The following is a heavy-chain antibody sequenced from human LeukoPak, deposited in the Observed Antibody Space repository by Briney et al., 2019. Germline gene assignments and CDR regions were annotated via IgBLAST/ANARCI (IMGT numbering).Heavy chain of an antibody. Sequence: ASVKVSCKASGYTFINFAINWGRQAPGQRPEWMGWINAGNGNTKYSQKFQGRVTITRDTSASTAYMELSSLRSEGTAVYYCARSRRYCSSTSCKGIDYWGQGTLVTVSS. J-gene: IGHJ4*02. CDR1: GYTFINFA. V-gene: IGHV1-3*01. CDR3: ARSRRYCSSTSCKGIDY. D-gene: IGHD2-2*01. CDR2: INAGNGNT.